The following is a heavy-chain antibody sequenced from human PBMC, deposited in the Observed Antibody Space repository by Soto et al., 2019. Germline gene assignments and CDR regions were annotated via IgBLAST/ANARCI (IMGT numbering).Heavy chain of an antibody. Sequence: GASVKVSCKASGGTFSSYGISWVRQAPGQGLEWMGWISAYNGNTNYAQKLQGRVTMTTDTSTSTAYMELRSLRSDDTAVYYCARDLPADFWSVDGGLYDYWGQGTLVTVSS. CDR1: GGTFSSYG. D-gene: IGHD3-3*01. CDR3: ARDLPADFWSVDGGLYDY. V-gene: IGHV1-18*01. CDR2: ISAYNGNT. J-gene: IGHJ4*02.